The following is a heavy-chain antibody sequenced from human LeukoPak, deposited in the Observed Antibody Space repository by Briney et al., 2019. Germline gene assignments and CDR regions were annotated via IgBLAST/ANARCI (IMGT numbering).Heavy chain of an antibody. J-gene: IGHJ6*03. D-gene: IGHD4/OR15-4a*01. CDR1: GFTFSSYG. CDR2: ISSSSSYI. CDR3: ARQSLTNYYYYYMDV. V-gene: IGHV3-21*01. Sequence: PGGSLRLSCAASGFTFSSYGMHWVRQAPGKGLEWVSSISSSSSYIYYADSVKGRFTISRDNAKNSLYLQMNSLRAEDTAVYYCARQSLTNYYYYYMDVWGKGTTVTVSS.